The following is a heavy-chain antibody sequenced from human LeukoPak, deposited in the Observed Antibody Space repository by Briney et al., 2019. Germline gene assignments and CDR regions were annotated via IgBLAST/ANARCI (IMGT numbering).Heavy chain of an antibody. CDR2: VYYSETT. CDR1: GGSINSANYY. CDR3: ARQRADYYYYYVDV. J-gene: IGHJ6*03. Sequence: SETLSLTCTVSGGSINSANYYWGWLRQPPGKGLEWIGSVYYSETTYDNPSLKSRVTISIETSKNQFSLKLSSVTASDTAVYYCARQRADYYYYYVDVWGKGTTVAVS. V-gene: IGHV4-39*01.